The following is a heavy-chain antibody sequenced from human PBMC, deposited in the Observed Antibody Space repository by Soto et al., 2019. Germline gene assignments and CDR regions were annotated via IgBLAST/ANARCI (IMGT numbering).Heavy chain of an antibody. CDR1: GGSFSGYY. J-gene: IGHJ4*02. V-gene: IGHV4-34*01. Sequence: TSETLSLTCAVYGGSFSGYYWSWIRQPPGKGLEWIGEINHSGSTNYNPSLKSRVTISVDTSKNQFSLKLSSVTAADTAVYYCAREPLYYNFDYWGQGTLVTVSS. D-gene: IGHD3-10*01. CDR2: INHSGST. CDR3: AREPLYYNFDY.